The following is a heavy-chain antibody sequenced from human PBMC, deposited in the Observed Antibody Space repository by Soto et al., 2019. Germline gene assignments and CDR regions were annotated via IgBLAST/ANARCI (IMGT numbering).Heavy chain of an antibody. D-gene: IGHD3-16*01. Sequence: SETLSLTCAVSGGSISSGGYSWSWIRQPPGKGLDWIGYIYHSGSTYYNPSLKSRVTISVDRSKNQFSLKLSSVTAADTAVYYCARGPPFHWGQGTLVTVSS. CDR1: GGSISSGGYS. CDR2: IYHSGST. CDR3: ARGPPFH. V-gene: IGHV4-30-2*01. J-gene: IGHJ4*02.